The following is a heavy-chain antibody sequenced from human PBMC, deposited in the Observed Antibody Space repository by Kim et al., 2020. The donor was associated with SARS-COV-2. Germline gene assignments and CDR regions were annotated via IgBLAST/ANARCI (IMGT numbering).Heavy chain of an antibody. Sequence: SETLSLTCTVSGGSISRSSYHWGWIRQPPGRGLEWIGHIYYSGSTYYNPSLKSRVTISVDTSKNQFSLKLSSVTAEDTAVYYCARTSSGYYYNPHFDYWG. CDR3: ARTSSGYYYNPHFDY. J-gene: IGHJ4*01. CDR1: GGSISRSSYH. D-gene: IGHD3-22*01. V-gene: IGHV4-39*01. CDR2: IYYSGST.